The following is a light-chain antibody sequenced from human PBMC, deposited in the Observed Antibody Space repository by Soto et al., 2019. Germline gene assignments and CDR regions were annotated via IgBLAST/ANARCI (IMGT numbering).Light chain of an antibody. J-gene: IGKJ1*01. CDR1: ENVRTF. CDR3: QQHSHWPPWT. Sequence: EVVLTQSPATLSLSPGERATLSCRASENVRTFVDWYQQKPGPAPRLLIYGAYNRATGIPARFSGSGSGTDYTLTINNLEHEDFAVYYCQQHSHWPPWTFGQGTRGEVQ. V-gene: IGKV3-11*01. CDR2: GAY.